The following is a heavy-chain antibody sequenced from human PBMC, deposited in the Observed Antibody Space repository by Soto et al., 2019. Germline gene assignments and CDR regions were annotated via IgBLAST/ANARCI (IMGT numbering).Heavy chain of an antibody. Sequence: KPGESLKISCKGSGYSFTSYWISWVRQMPGKGLEWMGRIDPSGSYTNYSPSFQGHVTISADKSISTAYLQWSSLKASDTAMYYCASSIGALEGFDPWGQGTLVTVSS. V-gene: IGHV5-10-1*01. CDR1: GYSFTSYW. D-gene: IGHD3-3*01. CDR2: IDPSGSYT. CDR3: ASSIGALEGFDP. J-gene: IGHJ5*02.